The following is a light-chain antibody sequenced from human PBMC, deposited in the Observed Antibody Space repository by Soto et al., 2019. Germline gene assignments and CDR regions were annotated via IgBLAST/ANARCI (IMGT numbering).Light chain of an antibody. CDR3: QQYNIWPPVT. Sequence: EIVLTQSPATLSVSPGERATLSCRASQSITRGLAWYQQKPGQAPKLLIYGASTRATGIPARFSGSGSGTEFTLTISSLQSEDFAVYYCQQYNIWPPVTFG. V-gene: IGKV3-15*01. CDR2: GAS. J-gene: IGKJ5*01. CDR1: QSITRG.